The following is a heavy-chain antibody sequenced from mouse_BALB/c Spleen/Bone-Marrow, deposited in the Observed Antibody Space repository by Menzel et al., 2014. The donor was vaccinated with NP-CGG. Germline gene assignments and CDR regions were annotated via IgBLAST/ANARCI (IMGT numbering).Heavy chain of an antibody. V-gene: IGHV2-6-4*01. CDR1: GFSLSRYS. CDR2: RWGGGNS. J-gene: IGHJ4*01. D-gene: IGHD1-1*01. Sequence: VHLVESGPGLVAPSQSLSITCTVSGFSLSRYSIHWVRQPPGKGLEWLGVRWGGGNSNYNSAHKSRLSISKDNSKSQVVLKMNSQQTDDTAMYYCARGISTGSMYYWGQGTSGTVSS. CDR3: ARGISTGSMYY.